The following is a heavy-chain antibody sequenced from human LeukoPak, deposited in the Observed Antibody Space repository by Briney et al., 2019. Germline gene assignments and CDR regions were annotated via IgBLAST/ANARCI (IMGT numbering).Heavy chain of an antibody. V-gene: IGHV1-2*02. CDR3: ARDTGSIVVVTAIPFDY. CDR1: GYTFTGYY. CDR2: INPNSGGT. Sequence: ASVKVSCKASGYTFTGYYMHWVRQAPGQGLEWMGWINPNSGGTNYAQKFQGRVTMTRDTSISTAYMELSRLRSDDTAVYYCARDTGSIVVVTAIPFDYWGQGTLVTVSS. J-gene: IGHJ4*02. D-gene: IGHD2-21*02.